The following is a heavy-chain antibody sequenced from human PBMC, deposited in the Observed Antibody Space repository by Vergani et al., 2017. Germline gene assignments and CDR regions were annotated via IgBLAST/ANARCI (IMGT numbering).Heavy chain of an antibody. J-gene: IGHJ2*01. CDR3: ARDGYYYDSRMRPDPLNYWYFDL. CDR1: GGSISSYY. CDR2: IYYSGRT. V-gene: IGHV4-59*01. D-gene: IGHD3-22*01. Sequence: QVQLQESGPGLVKPSETLSLTCTVSGGSISSYYWSWIRQPPGKGLEWIGYIYYSGRTNYNPSLKSRVTISVDTSKNQFSLKLSSVTAADTAVYYCARDGYYYDSRMRPDPLNYWYFDLWGRGTLVTVSS.